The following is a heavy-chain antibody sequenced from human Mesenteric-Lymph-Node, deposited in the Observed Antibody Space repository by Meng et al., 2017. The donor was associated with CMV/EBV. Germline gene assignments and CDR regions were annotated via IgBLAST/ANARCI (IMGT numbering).Heavy chain of an antibody. CDR2: IYSGGST. CDR3: ARAPPVDTAMEI. Sequence: GESLKISCAASDSHFSLYTMNWVRQAPGKGLEWVSVIYSGGSTYYADSVKGRFTISRDNSKNTLYLQMNSLRAEDTAVYYCARAPPVDTAMEIWGQGTLVTVSS. CDR1: DSHFSLYT. J-gene: IGHJ4*02. V-gene: IGHV3-53*01. D-gene: IGHD5-18*01.